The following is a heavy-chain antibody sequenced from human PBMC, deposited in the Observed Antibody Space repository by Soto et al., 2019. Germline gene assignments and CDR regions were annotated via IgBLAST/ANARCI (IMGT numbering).Heavy chain of an antibody. V-gene: IGHV2-5*02. CDR3: AHRPSYCSGGSCYSGFDY. CDR2: IYWDDDK. D-gene: IGHD2-15*01. CDR1: GFSLSTSGVG. Sequence: QITLKESGPTLVKPTQTLTLTCTFSGFSLSTSGVGVGWIRQPPGKALEWLALIYWDDDKRYSPSLKSRLTNTKDTPKNQVVLTMTNMDPVATATYYCAHRPSYCSGGSCYSGFDYWGQGTLVTVSS. J-gene: IGHJ4*02.